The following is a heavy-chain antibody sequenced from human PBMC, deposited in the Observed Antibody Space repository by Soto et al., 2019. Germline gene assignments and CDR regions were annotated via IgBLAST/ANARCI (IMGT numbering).Heavy chain of an antibody. CDR3: AKGRPPYGLLTHDY. CDR1: GFSFRNYA. J-gene: IGHJ4*02. CDR2: LTGSSSNI. D-gene: IGHD3-10*01. V-gene: IGHV3-23*01. Sequence: EVQLLESGGGLVQPGGSLRLSCAASGFSFRNYAMSWVRQAPGKGLEWISTLTGSSSNIYYADSVKGRFAISRDNSRNPLYLQMNTRTAEDTPLYYCAKGRPPYGLLTHDYWGKGPFVPFPS.